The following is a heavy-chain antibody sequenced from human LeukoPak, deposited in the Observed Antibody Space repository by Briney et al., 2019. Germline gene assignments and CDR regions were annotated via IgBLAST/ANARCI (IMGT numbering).Heavy chain of an antibody. D-gene: IGHD3-10*01. Sequence: SETLSLTCTVSGGSISSYYWSWIRQPPGKGLEWIGYIYYSGSTNYNPSLKSRVTISVDTSKNQFSLKLSSVTAADTAVYYCATRAVGSGSYYKDYWGQGTLVTVSS. CDR1: GGSISSYY. V-gene: IGHV4-59*08. CDR3: ATRAVGSGSYYKDY. J-gene: IGHJ4*02. CDR2: IYYSGST.